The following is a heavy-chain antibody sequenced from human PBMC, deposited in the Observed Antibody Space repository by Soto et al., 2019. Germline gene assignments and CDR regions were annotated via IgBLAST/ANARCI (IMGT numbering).Heavy chain of an antibody. J-gene: IGHJ4*02. V-gene: IGHV3-33*05. CDR1: GFTFSSFA. Sequence: ASGFTFSSFAMHWVRQAPGKGLEWVAYVSFDGSRKNYADSVKGRFTISRDNSRSTHYLQMNTLGAEDTAVYYCAGGSYPPPPLSYLGQGNLGTVTS. CDR2: VSFDGSRK. D-gene: IGHD1-26*01. CDR3: AGGSYPPPPLSY.